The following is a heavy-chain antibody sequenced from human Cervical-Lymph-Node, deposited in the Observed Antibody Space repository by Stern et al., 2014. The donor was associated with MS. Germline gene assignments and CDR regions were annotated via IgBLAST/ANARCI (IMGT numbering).Heavy chain of an antibody. V-gene: IGHV2-5*02. Sequence: QITLNESGPTLVKPTQPLTLTCTFSGFSLTTSGEGVGWIRQPPGKALEWLALIYWDDVKRFIPSLKSRITITKDTFKNQVVLTVANVDPVDTATYYCAHRLSGWLTVGITDAFDIWGHGTRVTVSS. CDR1: GFSLTTSGEG. J-gene: IGHJ3*02. CDR3: AHRLSGWLTVGITDAFDI. CDR2: IYWDDVK. D-gene: IGHD5-18*01.